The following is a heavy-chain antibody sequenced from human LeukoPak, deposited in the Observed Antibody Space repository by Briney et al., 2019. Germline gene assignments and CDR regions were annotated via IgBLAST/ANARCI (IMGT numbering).Heavy chain of an antibody. J-gene: IGHJ6*04. CDR2: INHSGST. D-gene: IGHD2-2*01. V-gene: IGHV4-34*01. Sequence: PSETLSLTCAVYGGSFSGYYWSWIRQPLGKGLEWIGEINHSGSTNYNPSLKSRVTISVDTSKNQFSLKLSSVTAADTAVYYCAREFLVVPAAMPAQSYYYYGMDVWGKGTTVTVSS. CDR1: GGSFSGYY. CDR3: AREFLVVPAAMPAQSYYYYGMDV.